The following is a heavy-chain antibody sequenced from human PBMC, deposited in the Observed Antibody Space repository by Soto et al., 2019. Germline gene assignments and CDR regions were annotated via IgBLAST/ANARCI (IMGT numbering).Heavy chain of an antibody. D-gene: IGHD3-22*01. V-gene: IGHV3-7*03. CDR3: AREKQAYDSSGYYSD. CDR1: GFTFSCYW. Sequence: GGSLRLSCAASGFTFSCYWMSWVRQAPGKGLEWVANIKQDGSEKYYVDSVKGRFTISRDNAKNSLYLQMNSLRAEDTAVYYCAREKQAYDSSGYYSDWGQGTLVTVSS. CDR2: IKQDGSEK. J-gene: IGHJ4*02.